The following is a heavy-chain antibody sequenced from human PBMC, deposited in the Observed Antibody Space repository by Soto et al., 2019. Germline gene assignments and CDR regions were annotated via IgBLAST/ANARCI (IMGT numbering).Heavy chain of an antibody. CDR2: INHSGST. CDR1: GGSFSGYY. CDR3: ARHSIIDSSGWSQ. Sequence: PSETLSLTCAVYGGSFSGYYWSWIRQPPGKGLEWIGEINHSGSTNYNPSLKSRVTISVDTSKNQFSLKLSSVTAADTAVYYCARHSIIDSSGWSQWGQGTLVTVSS. D-gene: IGHD6-19*01. J-gene: IGHJ4*02. V-gene: IGHV4-34*01.